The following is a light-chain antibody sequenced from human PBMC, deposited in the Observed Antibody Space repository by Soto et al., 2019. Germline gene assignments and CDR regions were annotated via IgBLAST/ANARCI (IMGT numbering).Light chain of an antibody. Sequence: QSVLTQPSSVSGSPGQSITISCTGTISDVGGYNYVSWYQQHPGKAPKLMIYEVSNRPSGVSNRFSGSKSGNTASLTISGLQAEDEADYYCSSYTSRSPVYVFGTGTKVKVL. CDR1: ISDVGGYNY. J-gene: IGLJ1*01. V-gene: IGLV2-14*01. CDR3: SSYTSRSPVYV. CDR2: EVS.